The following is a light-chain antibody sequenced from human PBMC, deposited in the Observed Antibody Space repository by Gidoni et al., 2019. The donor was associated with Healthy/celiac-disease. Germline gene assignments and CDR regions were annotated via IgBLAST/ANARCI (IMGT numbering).Light chain of an antibody. V-gene: IGLV3-1*01. Sequence: SYELTQPPSVSVSPGQTASITCSGDKLGDKYACLYQQKPGQSPVLVIYQESKRPSGIPERFSGSNSGNTATLTISGTQAMDEADYYCQAWDSTVVFGGGTKLTVL. J-gene: IGLJ2*01. CDR1: KLGDKY. CDR3: QAWDSTVV. CDR2: QES.